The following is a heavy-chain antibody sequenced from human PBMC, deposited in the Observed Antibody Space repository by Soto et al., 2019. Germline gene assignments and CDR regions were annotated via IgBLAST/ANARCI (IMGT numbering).Heavy chain of an antibody. D-gene: IGHD5-12*01. CDR3: ARADSGYAHGYYYYGMDV. V-gene: IGHV3-48*01. CDR1: GFTFSSYS. Sequence: GGSLRLSCAASGFTFSSYSMNWVRQAPGKGLEWVSYISISSITIYYAYSVKGRFTISRDNAKISLYLQMNSLRAEDTALYYCARADSGYAHGYYYYGMDVWGQGTTVTVSS. CDR2: ISISSITI. J-gene: IGHJ6*02.